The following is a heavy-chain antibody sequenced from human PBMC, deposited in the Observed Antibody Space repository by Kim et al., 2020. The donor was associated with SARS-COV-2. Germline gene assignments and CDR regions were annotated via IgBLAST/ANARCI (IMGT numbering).Heavy chain of an antibody. Sequence: SVKGRFTISRDNSKNTLYLQMNSLRAEDTAVYYCARDSPYYDSSGSLLGYWGQGTLVTVSS. CDR3: ARDSPYYDSSGSLLGY. J-gene: IGHJ4*02. D-gene: IGHD3-22*01. V-gene: IGHV3-30*07.